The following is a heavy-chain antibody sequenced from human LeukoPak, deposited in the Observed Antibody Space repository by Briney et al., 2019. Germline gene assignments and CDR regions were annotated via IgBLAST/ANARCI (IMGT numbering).Heavy chain of an antibody. D-gene: IGHD3-16*02. J-gene: IGHJ4*02. Sequence: SETLSLTCAVYGGSFSGYYWSWIRQPPGKGLEWIGEINHSGSTNYNPSLKSRVTISVDTSKNQFSLMLSSVTAADTAVYYCASADDYVWGSYRYTEGTSVYWGQGTLVTVSS. CDR2: INHSGST. CDR1: GGSFSGYY. V-gene: IGHV4-34*01. CDR3: ASADDYVWGSYRYTEGTSVY.